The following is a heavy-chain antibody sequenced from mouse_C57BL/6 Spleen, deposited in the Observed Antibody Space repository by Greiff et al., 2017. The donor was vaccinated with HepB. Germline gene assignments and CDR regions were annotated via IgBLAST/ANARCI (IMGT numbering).Heavy chain of an antibody. CDR3: ARSEYYYGSSLYYAMDY. J-gene: IGHJ4*01. Sequence: VQLQQSGAELVRPGTSVKVSCKASGYAFTNYLIEWVKQRPGQGLEWIGVINPGSGGTNYNEKFKGKATLTADKSSSTAYMQLSSLTSEDSAVYFCARSEYYYGSSLYYAMDYWGQGTSVTVSS. CDR2: INPGSGGT. CDR1: GYAFTNYL. V-gene: IGHV1-54*01. D-gene: IGHD1-1*01.